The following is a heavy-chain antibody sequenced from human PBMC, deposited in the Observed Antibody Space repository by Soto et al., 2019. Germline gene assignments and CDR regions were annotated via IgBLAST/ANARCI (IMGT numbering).Heavy chain of an antibody. CDR3: ARESEGGNLHDWFDP. Sequence: SETLSLTCSVSGDSIGTYYCSWVRQPPGKGLEWLGFVHYSGSTQYNPSLKGRVTISVDMSKNQLSLKLRSVTAADTAVYYCARESEGGNLHDWFDPWGQGTLVTVSS. CDR1: GDSIGTYY. J-gene: IGHJ5*02. D-gene: IGHD3-16*01. V-gene: IGHV4-59*01. CDR2: VHYSGST.